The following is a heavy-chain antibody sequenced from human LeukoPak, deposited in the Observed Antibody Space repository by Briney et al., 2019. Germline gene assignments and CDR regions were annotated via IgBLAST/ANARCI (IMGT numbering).Heavy chain of an antibody. D-gene: IGHD6-13*01. J-gene: IGHJ5*02. V-gene: IGHV5-51*01. Sequence: GESLKISCKGSGYIFTSYWIGWVRQLPGKGLEWMGIIYPGDSDTRYSPSFQGQVTISADKSISTAYLQWSSLKASDTAMYYCAREIAAAGNWFDPWGQGTLVTVSS. CDR3: AREIAAAGNWFDP. CDR1: GYIFTSYW. CDR2: IYPGDSDT.